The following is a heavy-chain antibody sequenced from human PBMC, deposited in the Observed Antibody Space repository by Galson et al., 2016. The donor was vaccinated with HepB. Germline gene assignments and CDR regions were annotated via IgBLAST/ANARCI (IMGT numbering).Heavy chain of an antibody. Sequence: QSGAEVKKPGESLRISCKGSGYSFTNYWITWVRQMPGKGLEWMGRINPSDSYSNYSPSFQGHVTISADKSISTAYLQWSSLKASDTAMYYCARRWFGELSYNGMDVWGQGTTVTVSS. J-gene: IGHJ6*02. CDR3: ARRWFGELSYNGMDV. CDR1: GYSFTNYW. CDR2: INPSDSYS. V-gene: IGHV5-10-1*01. D-gene: IGHD3-10*01.